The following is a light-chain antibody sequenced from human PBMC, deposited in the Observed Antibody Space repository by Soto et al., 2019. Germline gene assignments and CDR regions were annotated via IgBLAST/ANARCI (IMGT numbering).Light chain of an antibody. CDR3: SSYTGTCTFGV. CDR2: EVT. CDR1: SSDVGGYNY. J-gene: IGLJ1*01. Sequence: QSVLTQPRSVPGSPGQSVTISCTGTSSDVGGYNYVSWYQQLPGKAPKLMIYEVTKRSSGVPDRFSGSKSGNTASLTISGLQPEDEAHYYCSSYTGTCTFGVFGTGTKVTVL. V-gene: IGLV2-11*01.